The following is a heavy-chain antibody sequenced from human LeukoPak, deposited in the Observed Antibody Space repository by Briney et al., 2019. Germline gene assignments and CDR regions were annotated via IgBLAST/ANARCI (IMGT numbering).Heavy chain of an antibody. Sequence: SETLSLTCAVYGGSFSGYYWSWIRQPPGKGLEWIGEINHSGSTNYNPSLKSRVTISLDTSKNQFSLKLSSVTAADTAVYSCARVRDRSSTSCPYYYYYMDVWGKGTTVTVSS. D-gene: IGHD2-2*01. CDR2: INHSGST. V-gene: IGHV4-34*01. CDR3: ARVRDRSSTSCPYYYYYMDV. J-gene: IGHJ6*03. CDR1: GGSFSGYY.